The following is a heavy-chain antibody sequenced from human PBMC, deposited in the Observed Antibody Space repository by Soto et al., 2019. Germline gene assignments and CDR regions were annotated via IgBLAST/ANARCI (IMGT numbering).Heavy chain of an antibody. CDR2: ISYDGSNK. Sequence: PGGSLRLSCAASGFTCSSYVMHWVRQAPGKGLEWVAVISYDGSNKYYADSVKGRFTISRDNSKNTLYLQMNSLRAEDTAVYYCAKGSHLYYGSGSFDYWGQGTLVTVS. CDR3: AKGSHLYYGSGSFDY. J-gene: IGHJ4*02. D-gene: IGHD3-10*01. V-gene: IGHV3-30*18. CDR1: GFTCSSYV.